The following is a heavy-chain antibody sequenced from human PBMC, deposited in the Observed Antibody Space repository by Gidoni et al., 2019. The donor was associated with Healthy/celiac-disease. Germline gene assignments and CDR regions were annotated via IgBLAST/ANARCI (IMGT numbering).Heavy chain of an antibody. D-gene: IGHD3-16*02. Sequence: QITLKESGPTLVKPTQTLTLTCTFSGFSLSTSGVGVGWIRQPPGKALEWLALIYWNDDKRYSPSLKSRLTITKDTSKNQVVLTMTNMDPVDTATYYCAHAYDYVWGSYRSPHGMDVWGQGTTVTVSS. CDR2: IYWNDDK. J-gene: IGHJ6*02. CDR1: GFSLSTSGVG. CDR3: AHAYDYVWGSYRSPHGMDV. V-gene: IGHV2-5*01.